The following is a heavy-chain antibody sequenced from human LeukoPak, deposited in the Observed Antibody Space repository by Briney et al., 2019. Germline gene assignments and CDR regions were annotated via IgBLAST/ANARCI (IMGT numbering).Heavy chain of an antibody. D-gene: IGHD2-15*01. CDR3: ARDWGYCSGGSCYGEAAFDI. J-gene: IGHJ3*02. Sequence: GGSLRLSCAASGFTFNYYSMHWVRQAPGKGLEWVAGISYDGSNEYYADAMKGRFTISRDNAKNSLYLQMNSLRAEDTAVYYCARDWGYCSGGSCYGEAAFDIWGQGTMVTVSS. CDR1: GFTFNYYS. CDR2: ISYDGSNE. V-gene: IGHV3-30*04.